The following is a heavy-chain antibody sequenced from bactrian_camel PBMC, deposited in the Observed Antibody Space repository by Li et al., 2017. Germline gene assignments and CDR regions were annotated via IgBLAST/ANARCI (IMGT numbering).Heavy chain of an antibody. D-gene: IGHD6*01. J-gene: IGHJ4*01. CDR2: IRSSDGST. V-gene: IGHV3-3*01. CDR1: GEIFTTCG. Sequence: GGSLKLSCTASGEIFTTCGMGWYRQAPGKERELVISIRSSDGSTTYGDAVMGRFTISQDNAQNTVYLQMNSLKPEDTAMYYCAAAFVSCRTGKCSHPDWFARWGQGTQVTVS. CDR3: AAAFVSCRTGKCSHPDWFAR.